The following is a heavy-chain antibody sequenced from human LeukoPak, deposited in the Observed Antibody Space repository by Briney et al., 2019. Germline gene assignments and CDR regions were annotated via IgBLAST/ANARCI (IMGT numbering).Heavy chain of an antibody. CDR2: IYTSGST. J-gene: IGHJ4*02. V-gene: IGHV4-61*02. CDR3: ARDPSGKYSSSSDGY. D-gene: IGHD6-6*01. CDR1: GGSISSGSYY. Sequence: PSETLSLTCTVSGGSISSGSYYWSWIRQPAGKGLEWIGRIYTSGSTNYNPSLKSRVTISVDTSKNQFSLKLSSVTAADTAVYYCARDPSGKYSSSSDGYWGQGTLVTVSS.